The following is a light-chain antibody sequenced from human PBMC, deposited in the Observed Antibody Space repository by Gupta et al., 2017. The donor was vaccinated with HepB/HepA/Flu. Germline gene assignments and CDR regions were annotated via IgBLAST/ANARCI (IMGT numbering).Light chain of an antibody. CDR1: QSVLYSSNNKNY. J-gene: IGKJ2*01. CDR3: QQDDSSPPT. CDR2: WAS. V-gene: IGKV4-1*01. Sequence: DIVMTQSPDSLAVSLGERATINCKSSQSVLYSSNNKNYLAWYQQKPGQPPKLLIYWASTRESGVPDRFSGSGSGTDFTLTISSRQAEDVAIYYCQQDDSSPPTFGQGTNLEIK.